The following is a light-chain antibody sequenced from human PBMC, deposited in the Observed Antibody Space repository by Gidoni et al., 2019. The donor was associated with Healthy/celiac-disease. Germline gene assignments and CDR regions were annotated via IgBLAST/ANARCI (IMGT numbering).Light chain of an antibody. Sequence: IVMPQSPLSLRGTLEGRPPSPAVLVRASCIVMDTTILDWYLQKPGQSPQLLIYLGSNRASGVPDRFSCSGSGTDFTLKISRVEAEDVGVYYCMQALQTPRYTFGQGTKLEIK. CDR1: RASCIVMDTT. J-gene: IGKJ2*01. V-gene: IGKV2-28*01. CDR3: MQALQTPRYT. CDR2: LGS.